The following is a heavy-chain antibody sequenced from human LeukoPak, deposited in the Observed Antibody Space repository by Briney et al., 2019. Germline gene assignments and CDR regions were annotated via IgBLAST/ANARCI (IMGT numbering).Heavy chain of an antibody. J-gene: IGHJ4*02. D-gene: IGHD4-17*01. CDR1: GGSISSYH. CDR2: IYYSGST. CDR3: ARVDGDYRIDY. V-gene: IGHV4-59*01. Sequence: ETLSLTCTVSGGSISSYHWSWIRQPPGKGLEWIGYIYYSGSTNYNPSLKSRVTISVDTSKNQFSLKLSSVTAADTAVYYCARVDGDYRIDYWGQGTLVTVSS.